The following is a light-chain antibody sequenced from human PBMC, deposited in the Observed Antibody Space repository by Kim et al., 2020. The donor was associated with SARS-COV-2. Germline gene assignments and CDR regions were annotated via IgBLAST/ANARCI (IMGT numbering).Light chain of an antibody. Sequence: DIQMTQSPSTLSASVGDRVTITCRASQSISSWLAWYQQKPGKAPKLLIYDASSLESGVPSRFSGSGSGTEFTLTISSLQPDDFATYYCQQYNSYSYTFGQGTKLDI. V-gene: IGKV1-5*01. CDR2: DAS. CDR3: QQYNSYSYT. J-gene: IGKJ2*01. CDR1: QSISSW.